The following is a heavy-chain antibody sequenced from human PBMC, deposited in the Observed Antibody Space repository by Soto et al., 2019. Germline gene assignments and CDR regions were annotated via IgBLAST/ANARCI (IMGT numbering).Heavy chain of an antibody. CDR1: GASISSGGYY. CDR2: IYHSGST. D-gene: IGHD3-10*01. Sequence: QVQLQESGPGLVKPLETLSLTCTVSGASISSGGYYWNWMRQHPGKGLEWIGYIYHSGSTNYNPCLQGRVNQSVDTAKNQFSPKLSYVTAADTALYYCARDSGHYGKGWFDPWGQGTLVTVSS. J-gene: IGHJ5*02. CDR3: ARDSGHYGKGWFDP. V-gene: IGHV4-31*03.